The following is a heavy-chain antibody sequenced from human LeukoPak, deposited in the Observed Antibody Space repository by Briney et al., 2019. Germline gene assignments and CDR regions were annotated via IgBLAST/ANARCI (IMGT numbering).Heavy chain of an antibody. CDR2: ISPYNGNT. CDR1: GYTFSSHS. J-gene: IGHJ3*02. V-gene: IGHV1-18*01. CDR3: ARLYYDSSGRSYAFDI. Sequence: ASVKVSCKTSGYTFSSHSMNWVRQAPGQGLEWLGWISPYNGNTKYAQKIQGRATMTTDTSTSTAYLELRSLRSDDTAVYYCARLYYDSSGRSYAFDIWGQGTMVTVSS. D-gene: IGHD3-22*01.